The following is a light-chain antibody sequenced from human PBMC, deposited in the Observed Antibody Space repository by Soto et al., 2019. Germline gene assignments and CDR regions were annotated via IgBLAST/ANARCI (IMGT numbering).Light chain of an antibody. CDR3: QQSYSNPQT. Sequence: DIQMTQSPPSLSASVGDRVTITCRASQSIRSYLNWYQQKPGKAPKLLIYAASSLQSGVLSRCSGSGSGTDFTLTISSLRPEDFATYYCQQSYSNPQTFGQGTKVDIK. V-gene: IGKV1-39*01. CDR1: QSIRSY. CDR2: AAS. J-gene: IGKJ1*01.